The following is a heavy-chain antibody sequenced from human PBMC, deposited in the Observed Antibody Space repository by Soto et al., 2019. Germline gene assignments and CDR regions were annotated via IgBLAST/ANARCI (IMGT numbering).Heavy chain of an antibody. Sequence: EVQLLESGGGLVQPGGSLRLSCAASGFTFSSYAMSWVRQAPGKGLEWVSAISGSGGSTYYADSVKGRFSISRDNSKNTLYLQMNSLRAEDTAVYYCAKTYRGGYYYYGMDVWGQGTTVTVSS. CDR2: ISGSGGST. V-gene: IGHV3-23*01. CDR1: GFTFSSYA. J-gene: IGHJ6*02. D-gene: IGHD3-16*01. CDR3: AKTYRGGYYYYGMDV.